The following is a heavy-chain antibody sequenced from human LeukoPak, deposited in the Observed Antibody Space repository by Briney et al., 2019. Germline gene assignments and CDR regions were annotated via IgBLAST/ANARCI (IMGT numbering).Heavy chain of an antibody. V-gene: IGHV3-11*04. CDR2: ISSSGSTI. D-gene: IGHD3-3*01. CDR3: ATDSLRFLEWLYY. CDR1: GFTFSDYY. J-gene: IGHJ4*02. Sequence: GGSLRLSCAASGFTFSDYYMSWIRQAPGKGLEWVSYISSSGSTIYYADSVKGRFTISRDNAKNSLYLQMNSLRGEDTAVYYCATDSLRFLEWLYYWGQGTLVTVSS.